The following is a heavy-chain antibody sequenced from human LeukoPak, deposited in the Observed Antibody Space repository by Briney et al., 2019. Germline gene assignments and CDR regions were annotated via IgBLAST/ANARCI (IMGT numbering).Heavy chain of an antibody. D-gene: IGHD6-6*01. CDR3: AKVSSSSSEEYY. V-gene: IGHV3-23*01. Sequence: GGSLRLSCAASGFTFSNYAMSWVRQAPGKGLEWVSGISASGGSTYYADSVKGRFTISRDNSKNTLYLQMNSLRAEDTAVYYCAKVSSSSSEEYYWGQGTLVTVSS. CDR1: GFTFSNYA. CDR2: ISASGGST. J-gene: IGHJ4*02.